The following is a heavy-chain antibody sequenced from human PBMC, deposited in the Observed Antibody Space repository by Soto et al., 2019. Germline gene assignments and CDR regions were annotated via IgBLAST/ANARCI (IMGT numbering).Heavy chain of an antibody. CDR2: MSHDGFNK. J-gene: IGHJ4*02. V-gene: IGHV3-30*18. Sequence: GGSLRLSCAASGFTFSIYGMHWVRQAPGKGLEWVAVMSHDGFNKYYADSVKGRFTISRDNPKNTLYLQMDSLTAEDTAVYYCAKDRHPDGIWTFDFWGQGTLVTVSS. CDR1: GFTFSIYG. CDR3: AKDRHPDGIWTFDF. D-gene: IGHD3-9*01.